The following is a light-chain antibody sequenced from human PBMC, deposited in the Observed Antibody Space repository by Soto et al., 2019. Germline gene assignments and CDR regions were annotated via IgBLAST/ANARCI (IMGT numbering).Light chain of an antibody. J-gene: IGLJ1*01. CDR3: AAWDASLNGYV. CDR2: NSY. Sequence: QSVLTQPPSASGTPGQRVTISCSGSSSNIGSKTVNWYQQLPGTVPKLLIYNSYQRPSGVPDRFSGSKSGTSASLAISGLQSEDDADYYCAAWDASLNGYVFGAGTKLTVL. V-gene: IGLV1-44*01. CDR1: SSNIGSKT.